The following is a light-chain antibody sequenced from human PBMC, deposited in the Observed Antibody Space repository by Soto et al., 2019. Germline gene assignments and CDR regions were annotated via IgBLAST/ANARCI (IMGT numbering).Light chain of an antibody. CDR1: SSNIGAGYD. Sequence: QSVLTQPPSVSGAPGQRVTISCTGSSSNIGAGYDVHWYQQLPGTAPKLLIYGNSNRPSGVPDRFSGSKSGTSASLAITGLQADEDADYYCQSYDRSLSGWVFGGGTKLTVL. J-gene: IGLJ3*02. CDR2: GNS. CDR3: QSYDRSLSGWV. V-gene: IGLV1-40*01.